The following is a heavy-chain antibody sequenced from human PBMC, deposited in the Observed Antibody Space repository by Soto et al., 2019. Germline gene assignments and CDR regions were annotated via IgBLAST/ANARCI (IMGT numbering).Heavy chain of an antibody. CDR3: ARVAVAARPRWYNWLDP. J-gene: IGHJ5*02. V-gene: IGHV1-8*01. D-gene: IGHD2-15*01. CDR1: GYTFTDYD. Sequence: GASVKVSCKTSGYTFTDYDINWVRQATGQGLEWIGWMNPNSGETGYAQKFQGRVTMTRSASLSTAYLELSSLRSEDTAVYYCARVAVAARPRWYNWLDPWGRGTLVTVSS. CDR2: MNPNSGET.